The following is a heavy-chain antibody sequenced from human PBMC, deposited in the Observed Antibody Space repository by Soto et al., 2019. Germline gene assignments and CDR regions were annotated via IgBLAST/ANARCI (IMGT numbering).Heavy chain of an antibody. V-gene: IGHV1-69*02. CDR2: IIPILGIA. CDR3: ARTRRRYYGWGSYYSWFDP. CDR1: GGTFSSYT. D-gene: IGHD3-10*01. J-gene: IGHJ5*02. Sequence: QVQLVQSGAEVKKPGSSVKVSCKASGGTFSSYTISWVRQAPGQGLEWMGRIIPILGIANYAQKFQGRVTITADKSTSTAYMELSSLRSEGTAVYYWARTRRRYYGWGSYYSWFDPWGQGTLVTVSS.